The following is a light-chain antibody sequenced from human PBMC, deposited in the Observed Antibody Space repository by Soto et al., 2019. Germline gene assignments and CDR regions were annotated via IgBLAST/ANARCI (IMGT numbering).Light chain of an antibody. CDR1: QGIKDY. CDR2: GAS. J-gene: IGKJ2*01. V-gene: IGKV3-15*01. CDR3: QQYNNWPHT. Sequence: EIVMTQSPATLSVSPGERATLSCRASQGIKDYVAWFQQKPGQAPRLLIYGASTRATAIPARFSGSGSGTEFTLTISSLQSEDFAVYYCQQYNNWPHTFGQGTKLQIK.